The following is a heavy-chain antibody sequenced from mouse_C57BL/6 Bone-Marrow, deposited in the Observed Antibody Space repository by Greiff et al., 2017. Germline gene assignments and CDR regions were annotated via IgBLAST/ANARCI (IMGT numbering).Heavy chain of an antibody. CDR3: ASLEIYYGNSAWFAY. D-gene: IGHD2-1*01. Sequence: VQLQQPGAELVKPGASVKLSCKASGYTFTSYWMHWVKQRPGQGLEWIGMIHPNSGSTNYNEKFKSKATLTVDKSSSTAYMQLSSLTSEDSAVYDGASLEIYYGNSAWFAYWGQVTLVTVSA. CDR2: IHPNSGST. V-gene: IGHV1-64*01. J-gene: IGHJ3*01. CDR1: GYTFTSYW.